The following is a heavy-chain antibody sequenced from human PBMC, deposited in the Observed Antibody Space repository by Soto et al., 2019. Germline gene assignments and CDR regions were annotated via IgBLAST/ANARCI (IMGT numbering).Heavy chain of an antibody. CDR2: ISAYNGNT. CDR3: ARPIQGITIFGVVTGPYYMDV. Sequence: GASVKVSCKASGYTFTSYGISWVRQAPGQGLEWMGWISAYNGNTNYAQKLQGRVTMTTDTSTSTAYMELRSLRSDDTAVYYCARPIQGITIFGVVTGPYYMDVWGKGTTVTVSS. CDR1: GYTFTSYG. V-gene: IGHV1-18*01. J-gene: IGHJ6*03. D-gene: IGHD3-3*01.